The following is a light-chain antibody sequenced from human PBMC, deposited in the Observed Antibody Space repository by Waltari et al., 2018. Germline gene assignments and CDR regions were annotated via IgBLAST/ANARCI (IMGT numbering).Light chain of an antibody. J-gene: IGKJ1*01. CDR1: QDIHNY. Sequence: SVGDRVTITCQASQDIHNYLNWYQQKPVRAPKVLIFDASNLEAGVPSRFSGSGSGTHFTLTISSLQPEDIATYYCQQFDHLIWTFGQGTKVEVK. CDR3: QQFDHLIWT. CDR2: DAS. V-gene: IGKV1-33*01.